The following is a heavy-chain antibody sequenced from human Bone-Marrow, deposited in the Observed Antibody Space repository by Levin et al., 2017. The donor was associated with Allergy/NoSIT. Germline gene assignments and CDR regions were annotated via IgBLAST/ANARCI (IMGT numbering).Heavy chain of an antibody. J-gene: IGHJ4*02. CDR3: ARGRYGD. D-gene: IGHD3-16*02. CDR2: ISATGAGT. CDR1: GHTFNHYA. V-gene: IGHV3-23*01. Sequence: SCAASGHTFNHYAMTWVRLPPGKGLEWVSFISATGAGTYYADSVKGRFTVSRDDSKNTLYLQMDSLRVEDTAIYYCARGRYGDWGQGTLVTVSS.